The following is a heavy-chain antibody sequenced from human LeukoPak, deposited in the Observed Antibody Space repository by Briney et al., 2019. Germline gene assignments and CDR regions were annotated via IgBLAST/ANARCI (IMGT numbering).Heavy chain of an antibody. CDR2: IYYSGST. V-gene: IGHV4-30-4*01. Sequence: PSETLSLTCTVSGGSISSGDYYWSWIRQPPGKGLEWIGYIYYSGSTYYNPSLKSRVTISADTSKNQFSLKLSSVTAADTAVYYCAREPRVRYSSSWNDAFDIWGQGTMATVSS. J-gene: IGHJ3*02. CDR3: AREPRVRYSSSWNDAFDI. CDR1: GGSISSGDYY. D-gene: IGHD6-13*01.